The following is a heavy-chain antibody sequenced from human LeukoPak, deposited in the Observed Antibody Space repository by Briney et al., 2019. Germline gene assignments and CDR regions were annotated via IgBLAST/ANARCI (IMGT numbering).Heavy chain of an antibody. CDR3: ARQADIVVVVAAKFDY. Sequence: ASETLSLTCAVYGGSFSGYYWSWIRQPPGKGLEWIGEINHSGSTNYNPSLKSRVTISVDTSKNQFSLKLSSVTAADTAVYYCARQADIVVVVAAKFDYWGQGTLVTVSS. J-gene: IGHJ4*02. V-gene: IGHV4-34*01. CDR1: GGSFSGYY. D-gene: IGHD2-15*01. CDR2: INHSGST.